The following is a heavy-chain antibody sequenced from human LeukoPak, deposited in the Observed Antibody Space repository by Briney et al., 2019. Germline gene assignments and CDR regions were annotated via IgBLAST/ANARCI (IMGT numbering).Heavy chain of an antibody. J-gene: IGHJ4*02. CDR1: GFTFSSYS. V-gene: IGHV3-21*01. Sequence: RGSLRLSCAASGFTFSSYSMNWVRQAPGKGLEWVSSISSSSSYIYYADSVKGRFTISRDNAKNSLYLQMNSLRAEDTAVYYCARVRKRRIAVAGGGLDYWGQGTLVTVSS. CDR3: ARVRKRRIAVAGGGLDY. D-gene: IGHD6-19*01. CDR2: ISSSSSYI.